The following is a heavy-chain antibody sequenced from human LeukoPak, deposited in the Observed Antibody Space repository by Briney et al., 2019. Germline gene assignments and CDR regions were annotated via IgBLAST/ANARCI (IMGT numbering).Heavy chain of an antibody. J-gene: IGHJ4*02. V-gene: IGHV3-30*03. CDR2: ISNDGSRK. CDR1: GFTFSRHG. CDR3: ARDRAWNYFDY. D-gene: IGHD3-3*01. Sequence: GGSLRLSCAPSGFTFSRHGMHWVRQAPGKGLEWVAIISNDGSRKYYAHSVEGRFTISRDNSKNTLYLQMDSLRAEDTAVYYCARDRAWNYFDYWGQGTLVAVSS.